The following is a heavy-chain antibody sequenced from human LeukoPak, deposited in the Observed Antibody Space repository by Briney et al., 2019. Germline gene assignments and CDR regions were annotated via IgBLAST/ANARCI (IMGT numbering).Heavy chain of an antibody. Sequence: PSETLSLTCTVSGGSISSYYWSWIRQPAGKGLEWIGRIYTSGSTNYNPSLKSRVTMSVDTSKNQFSLKLSSVTAADTAVYYCARDPGPYCTTTSCYVDYWGQGTLVTVSS. V-gene: IGHV4-4*07. CDR1: GGSISSYY. J-gene: IGHJ4*02. CDR2: IYTSGST. CDR3: ARDPGPYCTTTSCYVDY. D-gene: IGHD2-2*01.